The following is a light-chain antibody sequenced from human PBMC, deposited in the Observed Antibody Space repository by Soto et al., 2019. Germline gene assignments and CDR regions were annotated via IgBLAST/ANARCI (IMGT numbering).Light chain of an antibody. CDR2: GAS. J-gene: IGKJ5*01. V-gene: IGKV3-20*01. CDR1: QSVSSSY. CDR3: HQYGVSPPVT. Sequence: ENVLTQSPGTLSLSPGERATLSCRASQSVSSSYLAWYQQKPGQAPRLLICGASSRATGIPDRFSGSGSGPDFTLTISRLEPEDFAIYYCHQYGVSPPVTFGQGTRLEIK.